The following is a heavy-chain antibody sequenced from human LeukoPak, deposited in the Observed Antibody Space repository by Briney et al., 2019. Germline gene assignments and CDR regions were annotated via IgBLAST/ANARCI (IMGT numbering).Heavy chain of an antibody. Sequence: PGGSLRLSCAASGFTFSSYWMSWVRQALGKGLEWVANIGQDGSEKYYVDSVKGRFTISRDNAKNSLYLQMNSLRAEDTAVYYCARARGYCSSTSCHPAGYFDYWGQGALVTVSS. V-gene: IGHV3-7*03. J-gene: IGHJ4*02. D-gene: IGHD2-2*01. CDR1: GFTFSSYW. CDR3: ARARGYCSSTSCHPAGYFDY. CDR2: IGQDGSEK.